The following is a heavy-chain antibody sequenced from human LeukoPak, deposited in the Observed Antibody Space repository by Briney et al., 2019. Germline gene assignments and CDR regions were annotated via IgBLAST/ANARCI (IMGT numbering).Heavy chain of an antibody. CDR1: GFTFSTYG. CDR2: ISYDGPNK. Sequence: GGSLRLSCAASGFTFSTYGIHWVRQAPGRGLEWVAVISYDGPNKYYADSVKGRFTISRDNSKNTLYLQMNSLRPEDTAVYYCAKGMAAYGSESLLDYWGQGTLVTVSS. V-gene: IGHV3-30*18. J-gene: IGHJ4*02. D-gene: IGHD3-10*01. CDR3: AKGMAAYGSESLLDY.